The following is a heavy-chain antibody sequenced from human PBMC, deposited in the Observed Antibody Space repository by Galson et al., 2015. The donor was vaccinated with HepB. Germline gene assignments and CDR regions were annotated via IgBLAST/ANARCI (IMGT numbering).Heavy chain of an antibody. V-gene: IGHV1-69*02. Sequence: SVKVSCKASGGTFSSYTISWVRQAPGQGLEWMGRIIPILGIANYAQKFQGRVTITADKSTSTAYMELSSLRSEDTAVYYCARAKDSSGYYSPFFDYWGQGTLVTVSS. CDR2: IIPILGIA. J-gene: IGHJ4*02. D-gene: IGHD3-22*01. CDR3: ARAKDSSGYYSPFFDY. CDR1: GGTFSSYT.